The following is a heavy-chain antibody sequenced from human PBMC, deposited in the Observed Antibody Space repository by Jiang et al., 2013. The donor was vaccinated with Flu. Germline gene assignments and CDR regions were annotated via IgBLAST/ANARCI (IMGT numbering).Heavy chain of an antibody. Sequence: CTVSGGSISSYYWSWIRQPPGKGLEWIGYIYYSGSTNYNPSLKSRVTISVDTSKNQFSLKLSSVTAADTAVYYCARATSYYYDSSGYYFDYWGQGTLVTVSS. D-gene: IGHD3-22*01. CDR3: ARATSYYYDSSGYYFDY. CDR2: IYYSGST. CDR1: GGSISSYY. V-gene: IGHV4-59*01. J-gene: IGHJ4*02.